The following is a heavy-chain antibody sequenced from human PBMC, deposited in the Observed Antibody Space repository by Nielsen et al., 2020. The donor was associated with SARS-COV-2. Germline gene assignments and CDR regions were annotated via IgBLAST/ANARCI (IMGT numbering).Heavy chain of an antibody. CDR2: ISSNGGST. J-gene: IGHJ4*02. Sequence: GESLKISCAASGFTFSDYAMAWVRQAPGKGLEYVSAISSNGGSTYYANSVKGRFTISRDNSKNTLYLQMGSLRAEDMAVYYCAREAAAGPFDYWGQGTLVTVSS. V-gene: IGHV3-64*01. CDR3: AREAAAGPFDY. D-gene: IGHD6-13*01. CDR1: GFTFSDYA.